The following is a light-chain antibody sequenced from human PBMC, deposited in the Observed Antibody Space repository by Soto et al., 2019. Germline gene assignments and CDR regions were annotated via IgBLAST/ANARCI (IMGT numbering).Light chain of an antibody. CDR1: SSDVGGYKY. J-gene: IGLJ1*01. CDR3: SSYTNSSSYV. CDR2: TVN. V-gene: IGLV2-14*03. Sequence: QSVLTQPASVSGSPGQSITISCTGTSSDVGGYKYVSWYQQHPGKAPKLLIYTVNNRPSGVSNRFSGSKSGNTASLTISGLQAEDEADYYCSSYTNSSSYVFGTGTKVTVL.